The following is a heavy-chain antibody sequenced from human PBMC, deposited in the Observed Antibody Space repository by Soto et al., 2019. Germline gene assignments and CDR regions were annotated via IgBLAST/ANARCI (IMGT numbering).Heavy chain of an antibody. D-gene: IGHD6-19*01. Sequence: PGGSLRLSCAASGFTFDDYAMHWVRQAPGKGLEWVSGISWNSGSIGYADSVKGRFTISRDNAKNSLYLQMNSLRAEDTALYYCAKGSGYSSGWPFDYWGQGTMVTV. J-gene: IGHJ4*02. CDR3: AKGSGYSSGWPFDY. CDR2: ISWNSGSI. V-gene: IGHV3-9*01. CDR1: GFTFDDYA.